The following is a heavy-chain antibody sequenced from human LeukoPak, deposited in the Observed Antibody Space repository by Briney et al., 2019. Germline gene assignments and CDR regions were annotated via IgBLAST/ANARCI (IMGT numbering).Heavy chain of an antibody. CDR2: IYHSGST. D-gene: IGHD3-10*01. Sequence: PSGTLSLTCAVSGYSISSGYYWGWIRQPPGKGLEWIGSIYHSGSTYYNPSLKSRVTISVDTSKNQFSLKLSSVAAADTAVYYCARGNILKVRQNAFDIWGQGTMVTVSS. CDR1: GYSISSGYY. J-gene: IGHJ3*02. CDR3: ARGNILKVRQNAFDI. V-gene: IGHV4-38-2*01.